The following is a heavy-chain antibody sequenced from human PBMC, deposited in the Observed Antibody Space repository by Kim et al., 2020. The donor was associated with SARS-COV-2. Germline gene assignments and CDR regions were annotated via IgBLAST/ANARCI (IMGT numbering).Heavy chain of an antibody. V-gene: IGHV2-5*02. CDR3: AHRGFSGSYYKGGFDWFDP. CDR1: GFSLSTSGVG. J-gene: IGHJ5*02. Sequence: SGPTLVKPTQTLTLTCTFSGFSLSTSGVGVGWIRQPPGKALEWLALIYWDDDKRYSPSLKSRLTITKDTSKNQVVLTMTNMDPVDTATYYCAHRGFSGSYYKGGFDWFDPWGQGTLVTVSS. D-gene: IGHD3-10*01. CDR2: IYWDDDK.